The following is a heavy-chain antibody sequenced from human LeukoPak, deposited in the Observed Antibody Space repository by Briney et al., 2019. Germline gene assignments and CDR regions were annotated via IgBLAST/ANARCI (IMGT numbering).Heavy chain of an antibody. J-gene: IGHJ4*02. CDR1: GGTFSSYA. Sequence: ASVKVSCKASGGTFSSYAIIWVRQAPGQRLEWMGGIIPIFGTANYAQKFQGRITITTDESTSTAYMELSSLRSEDTAIYYCARGEGYSDWGQGTLVTVSS. CDR2: IIPIFGTA. D-gene: IGHD2-15*01. V-gene: IGHV1-69*05. CDR3: ARGEGYSD.